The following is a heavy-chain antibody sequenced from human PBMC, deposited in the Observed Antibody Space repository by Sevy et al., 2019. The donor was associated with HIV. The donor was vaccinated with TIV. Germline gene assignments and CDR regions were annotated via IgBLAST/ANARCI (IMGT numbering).Heavy chain of an antibody. CDR2: ISFDGSDK. D-gene: IGHD1-26*01. Sequence: GGSLRLSCAASGFIFSTYGIHWVRQAPGKGLEWVAVISFDGSDKYYADSVRGRFTISRDNSKNTLYLQMNSLRVEDTAIYYCAKMQGGSYNYYGMDVLGQGTTVTVSS. CDR3: AKMQGGSYNYYGMDV. J-gene: IGHJ6*02. CDR1: GFIFSTYG. V-gene: IGHV3-30*18.